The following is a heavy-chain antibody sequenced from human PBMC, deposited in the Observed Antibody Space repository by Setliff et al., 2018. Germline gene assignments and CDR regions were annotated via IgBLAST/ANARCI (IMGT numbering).Heavy chain of an antibody. Sequence: GGSLRLSCAASGFTFSNYEMNWVRQTPGKGLEWLSYINTDGTRIFYTDTVEGRFTISRDNAKNSLYLQMNSLRAEDTAVYYCAKAIVVVPADTFDFWSGSYYMDVWGKGTTVTVSS. D-gene: IGHD2-2*01. V-gene: IGHV3-48*03. CDR2: INTDGTRI. CDR3: AKAIVVVPADTFDFWSGSYYMDV. J-gene: IGHJ6*03. CDR1: GFTFSNYE.